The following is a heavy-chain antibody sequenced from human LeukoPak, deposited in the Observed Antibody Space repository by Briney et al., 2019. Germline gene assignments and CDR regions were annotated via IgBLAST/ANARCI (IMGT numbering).Heavy chain of an antibody. CDR2: ITTKRSNYAT. CDR1: GFSFSDSD. V-gene: IGHV3-73*01. CDR3: TTCRSGDY. D-gene: IGHD2-2*01. Sequence: PGGSLRLSCAASGFSFSDSDIHWVRQASGKGLEWVGRITTKRSNYATAYTASVKGRFTISRHDSENTAYLQMNSLKPEDAALYYCTTCRSGDYWGQGTLVTVSS. J-gene: IGHJ4*02.